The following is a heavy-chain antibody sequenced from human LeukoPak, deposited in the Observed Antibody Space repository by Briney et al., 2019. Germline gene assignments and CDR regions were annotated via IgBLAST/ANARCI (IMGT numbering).Heavy chain of an antibody. J-gene: IGHJ4*02. Sequence: GGSLRLSCAASGFTFTNYGMSWVRQAPGKGLEWVSAITSSGGSTYYADSMKGRFTISRDNSKNTLYLQMNSLRAEDTAVYYCAKDGYSSSFDYWGQGTLVTVSS. CDR1: GFTFTNYG. CDR2: ITSSGGST. D-gene: IGHD6-13*01. V-gene: IGHV3-23*01. CDR3: AKDGYSSSFDY.